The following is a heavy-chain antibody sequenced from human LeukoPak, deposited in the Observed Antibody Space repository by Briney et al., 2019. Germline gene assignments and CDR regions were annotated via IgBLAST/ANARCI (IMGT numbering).Heavy chain of an antibody. J-gene: IGHJ4*02. CDR2: FDPEDGET. CDR1: GYTLTELS. D-gene: IGHD4-17*01. Sequence: ASVKVSCKVSGYTLTELSMHWVRQAPGKGREWMGGFDPEDGETIYAQKFQGRVTMTEDTSTDTAYMELSSLRSEDTAVYYCATVPLGVTTQGYWGQGTLVTVSS. CDR3: ATVPLGVTTQGY. V-gene: IGHV1-24*01.